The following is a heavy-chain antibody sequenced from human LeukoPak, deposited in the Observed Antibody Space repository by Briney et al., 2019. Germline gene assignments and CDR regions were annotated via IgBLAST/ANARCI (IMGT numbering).Heavy chain of an antibody. CDR1: GYTFTVYY. CDR2: INPNSGGT. J-gene: IGHJ4*02. CDR3: ARDLGAVAAGDY. V-gene: IGHV1-2*06. Sequence: ASVKVSCKASGYTFTVYYMHWVRQAPGQGLEWMARINPNSGGTNYAQKFQGRVTMTRDTSISTAYMELSRLRSDDTAAYYCARDLGAVAAGDYWGQGTLVTVSS. D-gene: IGHD6-19*01.